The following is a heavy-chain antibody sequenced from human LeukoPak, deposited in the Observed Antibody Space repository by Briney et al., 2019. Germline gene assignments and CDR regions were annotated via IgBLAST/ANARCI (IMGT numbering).Heavy chain of an antibody. CDR2: IYYSGST. CDR1: GGAITKYY. Sequence: KSSETLSLTCGVSGGAITKYYWNWIRQAPGKGLEWIGYIYYSGSTNYNPSLKSRVTISVDTSKNQFSLKLSSVTAADTAVYYCARDRRGYSYGFDYWGQGTLVTVSS. CDR3: ARDRRGYSYGFDY. D-gene: IGHD5-18*01. J-gene: IGHJ4*02. V-gene: IGHV4-59*01.